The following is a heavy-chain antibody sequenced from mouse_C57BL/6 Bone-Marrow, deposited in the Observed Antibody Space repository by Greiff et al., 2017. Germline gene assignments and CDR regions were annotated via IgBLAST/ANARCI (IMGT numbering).Heavy chain of an antibody. J-gene: IGHJ1*03. CDR2: IDPSDSYT. V-gene: IGHV1-50*01. CDR3: ARNVGMDGYYDYWYFDV. Sequence: QVQLQQPGAELVKPGASVKLSCKASGYTFTSYWMQWVKQRPGPGLEWIGEIDPSDSYTNYNQKLKGKATLTVDTSSSTTYMQLSRLTSEDSAVYDCARNVGMDGYYDYWYFDVWGTGTTVTVSS. CDR1: GYTFTSYW. D-gene: IGHD2-3*01.